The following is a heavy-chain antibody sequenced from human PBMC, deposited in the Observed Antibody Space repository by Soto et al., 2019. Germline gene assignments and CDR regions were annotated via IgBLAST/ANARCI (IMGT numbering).Heavy chain of an antibody. V-gene: IGHV3-21*01. D-gene: IGHD2-2*01. CDR2: ISSSSSYI. CDR1: GFTFSSYS. CDR3: ARESHYCSSTSCYNWFDP. J-gene: IGHJ5*02. Sequence: GGSLRLSCAASGFTFSSYSMNWFRQAPGKGLEWVSSISSSSSYIYYADSVKGRFTISRDNAKNSLYLQMNSLRAEDTAVYYCARESHYCSSTSCYNWFDPWGQGTLVTVSS.